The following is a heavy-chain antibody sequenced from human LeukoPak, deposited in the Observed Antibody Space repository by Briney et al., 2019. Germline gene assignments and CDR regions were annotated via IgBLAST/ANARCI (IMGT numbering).Heavy chain of an antibody. J-gene: IGHJ3*02. CDR3: AREKDSSAITGPWCAFDI. V-gene: IGHV1-2*02. Sequence: GASVKVSCKASGYTFTGYYMHWVRQAPGQGLEWMGWINPNSGGTNYAQKFQGRVTMTRDTSISTAYMELSRLRSDDTAVYYCAREKDSSAITGPWCAFDIWGQGTMVTVPS. D-gene: IGHD3-22*01. CDR1: GYTFTGYY. CDR2: INPNSGGT.